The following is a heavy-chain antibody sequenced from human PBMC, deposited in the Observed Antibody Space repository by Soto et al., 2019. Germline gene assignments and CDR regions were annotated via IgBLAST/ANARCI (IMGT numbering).Heavy chain of an antibody. Sequence: GGSLRLSCAASGFTFSSYSMNWVRQAPGKGLEWVSSISSSSSYIYYADSVKGRFTISRDNAKNSLYLQMNSLRAEDTAVYYCARARAQSGYSDYWGQGTLVTVSS. CDR3: ARARAQSGYSDY. V-gene: IGHV3-21*01. CDR2: ISSSSSYI. D-gene: IGHD3-22*01. J-gene: IGHJ4*02. CDR1: GFTFSSYS.